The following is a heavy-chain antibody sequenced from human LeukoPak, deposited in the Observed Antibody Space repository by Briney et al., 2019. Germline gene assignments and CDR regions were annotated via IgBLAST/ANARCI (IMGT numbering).Heavy chain of an antibody. CDR2: INHSGST. Sequence: PSESLSLTRAVYGGSCSGYYWSWIRHPPAKGLEKTGEINHSGSTNYNPSLKSRVTISVDTSKNQFSLKLSSVTAADTAVYYCARGPKYPSPSRYYDSSGYQNWFDPWGQGTLVTVSS. D-gene: IGHD3-22*01. J-gene: IGHJ5*02. CDR1: GGSCSGYY. CDR3: ARGPKYPSPSRYYDSSGYQNWFDP. V-gene: IGHV4-34*01.